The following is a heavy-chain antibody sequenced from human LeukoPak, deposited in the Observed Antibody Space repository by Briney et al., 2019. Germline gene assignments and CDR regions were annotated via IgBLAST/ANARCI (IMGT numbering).Heavy chain of an antibody. CDR1: GFTFDDYA. J-gene: IGHJ4*02. CDR3: AKSGHCSSTSCYGGLDY. Sequence: GGSLRLSCAASGFTFDDYAMHWVRQAPGKGLEWVSGISWNSGSIGYADSVKGRFTISRDNAKNSLYLQMNNLRAEDTALYYCAKSGHCSSTSCYGGLDYWGQGTLVTVSS. D-gene: IGHD2-2*01. V-gene: IGHV3-9*01. CDR2: ISWNSGSI.